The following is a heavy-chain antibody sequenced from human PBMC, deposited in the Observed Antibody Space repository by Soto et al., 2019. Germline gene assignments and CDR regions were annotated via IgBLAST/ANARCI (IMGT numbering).Heavy chain of an antibody. D-gene: IGHD1-26*01. Sequence: QVQLVQSGAEVKKPGASVKVSCKASGYTFTSYAMHWVRQAPGQRLEWMGWINAGNGNTKYSQKFQGRVTITRDTSASTAYMELSSLRSEDTAVYYCARAPGREQEYYYYYGMDVWGQGTTVTVSS. J-gene: IGHJ6*02. CDR3: ARAPGREQEYYYYYGMDV. CDR1: GYTFTSYA. CDR2: INAGNGNT. V-gene: IGHV1-3*01.